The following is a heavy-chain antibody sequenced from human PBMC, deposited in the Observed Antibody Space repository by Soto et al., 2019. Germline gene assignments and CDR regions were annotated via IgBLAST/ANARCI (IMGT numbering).Heavy chain of an antibody. CDR2: IIPIFGTA. D-gene: IGHD4-17*01. CDR3: ARPTRPVTTQSLGLVGYFYCMDV. CDR1: GGTFSSYA. V-gene: IGHV1-69*13. J-gene: IGHJ6*02. Sequence: GASVKVSCKASGGTFSSYAISWVRQAPGQGLEWMGGIIPIFGTANYAQKFQGRVTITADESTSTAYMELSSLRSEDTAVYYCARPTRPVTTQSLGLVGYFYCMDVWRQGHTVTVPS.